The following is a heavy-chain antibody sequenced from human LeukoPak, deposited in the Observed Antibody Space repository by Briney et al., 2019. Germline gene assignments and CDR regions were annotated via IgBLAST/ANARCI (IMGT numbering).Heavy chain of an antibody. CDR3: ARLRSPGDFDY. D-gene: IGHD1-26*01. CDR1: GDFISRTSYY. Sequence: SETLSLTCTVSGDFISRTSYYWVWIRQPPGKGLEWIATIYYTGSTYYNPSLKSRVTISVDTSKNQFSLRLSSVTAADTAMYYCARLRSPGDFDYWGQGTLVTVSS. J-gene: IGHJ4*02. V-gene: IGHV4-39*07. CDR2: IYYTGST.